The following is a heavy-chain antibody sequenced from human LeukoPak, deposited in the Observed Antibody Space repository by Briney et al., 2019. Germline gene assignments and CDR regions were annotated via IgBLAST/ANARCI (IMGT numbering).Heavy chain of an antibody. J-gene: IGHJ6*03. D-gene: IGHD3-16*01. CDR3: SRRGFMDV. CDR2: IYYSTNT. V-gene: IGHV4-39*01. CDR1: GESIKSTSNY. Sequence: SETLSLTCSVSGESIKSTSNYWAWVRQPPGKGLEWIGHIYYSTNTYYNSSLKSRVTISDDTSKNQVSLSLRSVTAADTAVYYCSRRGFMDVWGKGTTVTVSS.